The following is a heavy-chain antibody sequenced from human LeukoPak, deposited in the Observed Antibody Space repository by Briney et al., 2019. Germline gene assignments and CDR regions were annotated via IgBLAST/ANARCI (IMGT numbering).Heavy chain of an antibody. Sequence: SETLSLTCTVSGGSISSYYWSWIRQPAGKGLEWIRRIYYSGSTNYNPSLKSRVTISVDTSKNQFSLKLSSVTAADTAVYYCARPGYYYGSGSYLDYWGQGTLVTVSS. CDR2: IYYSGST. V-gene: IGHV4-4*07. D-gene: IGHD3-10*01. CDR1: GGSISSYY. CDR3: ARPGYYYGSGSYLDY. J-gene: IGHJ4*02.